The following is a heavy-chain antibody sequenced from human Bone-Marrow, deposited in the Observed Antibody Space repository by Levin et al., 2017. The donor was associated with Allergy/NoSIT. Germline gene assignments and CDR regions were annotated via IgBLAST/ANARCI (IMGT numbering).Heavy chain of an antibody. CDR3: ARMNLAANWFDP. CDR1: GYTFTRHW. CDR2: IYPGDSDT. V-gene: IGHV5-51*01. D-gene: IGHD3-16*01. J-gene: IGHJ5*02. Sequence: PGGSLRLSCRTSGYTFTRHWIGWVRQMPGKGLEWMGIIYPGDSDTRYSPSFEGQVTMSVDTSITTAYLQWNSLKTSDSAIYYCARMNLAANWFDPWGQGTLVTVSP.